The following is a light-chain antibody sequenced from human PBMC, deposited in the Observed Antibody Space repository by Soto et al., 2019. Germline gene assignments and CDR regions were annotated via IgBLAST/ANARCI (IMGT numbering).Light chain of an antibody. V-gene: IGLV1-40*01. J-gene: IGLJ2*01. CDR1: SSNIGAGYD. CDR3: QSYDSSLRGAKV. CDR2: GNS. Sequence: QSVLTQPPSVSGAPGQRVTISCTGSSSNIGAGYDVHWYQQLPGTAPKLLIYGNSNRPSGVPDRFSGSKSGTSASLAITGRQAEEEADYYGQSYDSSLRGAKVFGGGTKLTVL.